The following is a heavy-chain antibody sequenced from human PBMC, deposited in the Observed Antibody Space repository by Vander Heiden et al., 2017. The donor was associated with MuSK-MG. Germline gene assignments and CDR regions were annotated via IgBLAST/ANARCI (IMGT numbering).Heavy chain of an antibody. Sequence: EVRLVESGGGLVRPGGSLRLSCAASGFDFKISTMNWVRQAPGKGLEWVAAISSRGTYLHYADSLKGRFTISRDDAKTSHYLQMNSLTGDDTGVYYCARGDGLLDYWGQGTPVTVSS. D-gene: IGHD2-15*01. CDR3: ARGDGLLDY. CDR2: ISSRGTYL. J-gene: IGHJ4*02. V-gene: IGHV3-21*03. CDR1: GFDFKIST.